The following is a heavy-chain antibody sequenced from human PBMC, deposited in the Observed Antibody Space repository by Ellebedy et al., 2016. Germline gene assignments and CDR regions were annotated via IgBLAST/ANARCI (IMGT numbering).Heavy chain of an antibody. Sequence: GGSLRLSCAASGFTFSNYGMHWVRQAPGKGLEWVAVIWYDGSNQYYGDSVKGRFTISRDNSKNTLYLQMNSLRAEDTAIYYCAKRRSTPGTALYYFDYWGQGTLVTVSS. J-gene: IGHJ4*02. V-gene: IGHV3-33*06. D-gene: IGHD1-26*01. CDR1: GFTFSNYG. CDR3: AKRRSTPGTALYYFDY. CDR2: IWYDGSNQ.